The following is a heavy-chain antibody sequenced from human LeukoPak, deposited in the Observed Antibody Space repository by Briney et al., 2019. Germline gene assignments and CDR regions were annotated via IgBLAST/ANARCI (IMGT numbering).Heavy chain of an antibody. D-gene: IGHD3-10*01. CDR2: ITGNGGRT. V-gene: IGHV3-23*01. CDR3: AKDAAAPGSGGDLFDY. J-gene: IGHJ4*02. CDR1: GFTFSSNA. Sequence: PGGSLRLSCAASGFTFSSNAMTWVRQAPGKGLEWVSVITGNGGRTYYADSVKGRFTISRDNSKNTLSLQMNSLRADDTAVYYCAKDAAAPGSGGDLFDYWGQGTLVTVSS.